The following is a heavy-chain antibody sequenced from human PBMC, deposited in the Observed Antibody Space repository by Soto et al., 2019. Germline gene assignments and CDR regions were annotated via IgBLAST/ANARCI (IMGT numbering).Heavy chain of an antibody. CDR3: ATFAVVTHLNWFDP. Sequence: ASVKVSCKVSGYTLTELSMHWVLQAPGKGLEWMGGFDPEDGETIYAQKFQGRVTMTEDTSTDTAYMELSSLRSEDTAVYYCATFAVVTHLNWFDPWGQGTLVTVSS. V-gene: IGHV1-24*01. CDR1: GYTLTELS. CDR2: FDPEDGET. J-gene: IGHJ5*02. D-gene: IGHD2-15*01.